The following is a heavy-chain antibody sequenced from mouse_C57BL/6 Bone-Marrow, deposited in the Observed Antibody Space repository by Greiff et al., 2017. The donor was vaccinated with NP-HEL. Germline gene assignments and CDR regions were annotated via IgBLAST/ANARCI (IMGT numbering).Heavy chain of an antibody. Sequence: EVNVVESGGGLVQPGGSLKLSCAASGFTFSDYGMAWVRQAPRKGPEWVAFISNLAYSIYYADTVTGRFTISRENAKNTLYLEMSSLRSEDTAMYYCARQGSYRGYFDVWGTGTTVTVSS. V-gene: IGHV5-15*01. CDR2: ISNLAYSI. CDR1: GFTFSDYG. CDR3: ARQGSYRGYFDV. J-gene: IGHJ1*03. D-gene: IGHD2-10*01.